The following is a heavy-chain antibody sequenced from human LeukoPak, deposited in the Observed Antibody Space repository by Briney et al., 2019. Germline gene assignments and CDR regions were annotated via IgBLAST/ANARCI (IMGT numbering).Heavy chain of an antibody. Sequence: PSETLSLTCTVPGGSISSYYWSWIRQPAGKGLEWIGRIYTSGSTNYNPSLKSRVTMSVDTSKNQFSLKLSSVTAADTAVYYCARENYCSGGSCYGYFDYWGQGTLVTVSS. CDR2: IYTSGST. CDR3: ARENYCSGGSCYGYFDY. J-gene: IGHJ4*02. V-gene: IGHV4-4*07. CDR1: GGSISSYY. D-gene: IGHD2-15*01.